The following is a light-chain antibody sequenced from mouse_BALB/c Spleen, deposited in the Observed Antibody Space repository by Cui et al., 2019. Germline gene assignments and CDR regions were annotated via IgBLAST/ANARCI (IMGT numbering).Light chain of an antibody. Sequence: QILLTQSPARMSVSPGEKVTMTCSASSSVSYMYWYQQKPRSSPKPWIYLTSNLASGVPARFSGSGSGTSYSLTISSMEAEDAATYYCQQWSSNPPTFGAGTRLELK. CDR2: LTS. V-gene: IGKV4-68*01. CDR3: QQWSSNPPT. J-gene: IGKJ5*01. CDR1: SSVSY.